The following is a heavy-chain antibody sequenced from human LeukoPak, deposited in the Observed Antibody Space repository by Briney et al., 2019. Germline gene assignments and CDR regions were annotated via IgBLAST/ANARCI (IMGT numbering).Heavy chain of an antibody. CDR3: ARVSTYGCSSTTCLVFAI. CDR2: INSDSGGT. J-gene: IGHJ3*02. CDR1: GYTFTGHY. Sequence: ASVKVSCKASGYTFTGHYIHWVRQAPGQGLEWMGWINSDSGGTNYAQKFQGRVTITRDTSVSTAYMEVSRLTSDDTAVYYCARVSTYGCSSTTCLVFAIWGQGTVVTVSS. V-gene: IGHV1-2*02. D-gene: IGHD2-2*01.